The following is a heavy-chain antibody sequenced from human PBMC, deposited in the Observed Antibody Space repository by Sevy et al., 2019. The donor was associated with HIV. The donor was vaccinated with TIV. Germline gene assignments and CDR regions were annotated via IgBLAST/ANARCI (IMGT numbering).Heavy chain of an antibody. CDR1: GFTFSSYS. V-gene: IGHV3-21*06. CDR3: ARTGCSITSCLTADAFDI. D-gene: IGHD2-2*01. J-gene: IGHJ3*02. Sequence: GGSLRLSCAASGFTFSSYSMNWVRQAPGKGLEWVSSISGISNYIYYADSVKGRFTISRDNAQSSLYLQMNSLRAEDTAVYYCARTGCSITSCLTADAFDIWGQGTLVTVS. CDR2: ISGISNYI.